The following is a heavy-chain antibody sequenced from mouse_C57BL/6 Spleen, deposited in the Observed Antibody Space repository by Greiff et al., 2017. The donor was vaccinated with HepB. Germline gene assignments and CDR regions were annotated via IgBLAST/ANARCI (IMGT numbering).Heavy chain of an antibody. D-gene: IGHD1-1*01. CDR1: GYKFTDYY. CDR2: INPNNGGT. CDR3: SMRLLLLRSWYFDV. Sequence: EVQLQQSGPELVKPGASVKISCKASGYKFTDYYMNWVKQSHGKSLEWIGDINPNNGGTSYNQKFKGKATLTVDKSSSTAYLELRSLTSEDSAVYYCSMRLLLLRSWYFDVWGTGTTVTVSS. J-gene: IGHJ1*03. V-gene: IGHV1-26*01.